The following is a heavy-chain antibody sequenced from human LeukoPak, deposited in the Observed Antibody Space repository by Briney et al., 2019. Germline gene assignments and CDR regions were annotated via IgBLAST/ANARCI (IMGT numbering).Heavy chain of an antibody. CDR3: AKGEMGTTSYYFDY. CDR1: GFTFSSYA. D-gene: IGHD5-24*01. CDR2: ISGSGGGT. Sequence: GGSMRLSCAASGFTFSSYAMSWVRQAPGKGLEWVSTISGSGGGTYYADSVKGRFTISRDNSKNTLYLQMNSLRAEDTAVYYCAKGEMGTTSYYFDYWGQGTLVTVSS. V-gene: IGHV3-23*01. J-gene: IGHJ4*02.